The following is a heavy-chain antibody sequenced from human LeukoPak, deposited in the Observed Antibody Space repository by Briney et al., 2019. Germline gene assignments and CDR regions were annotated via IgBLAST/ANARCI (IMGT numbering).Heavy chain of an antibody. D-gene: IGHD2-15*01. CDR3: ARDGPPVLGYCSGGSCYEEGGSLCY. CDR2: VNPSGGST. CDR1: GYTFTSYY. Sequence: GASVKVSCKASGYTFTSYYMHWVRQAPGQGLEWMGIVNPSGGSTSYAQKFQGRVIMTRDTSTSTVYMELSSLRSEDTAVYYCARDGPPVLGYCSGGSCYEEGGSLCYWGQGTLVTVSS. J-gene: IGHJ4*02. V-gene: IGHV1-46*01.